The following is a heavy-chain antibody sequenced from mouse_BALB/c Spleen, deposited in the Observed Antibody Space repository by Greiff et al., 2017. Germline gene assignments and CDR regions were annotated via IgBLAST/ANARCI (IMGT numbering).Heavy chain of an antibody. CDR3: TRSHTTAWFAY. Sequence: VQLQQSGTVLARPGASVKMSCKASGYTFTSYWMHWVKQRPGQGLEWIGAIYPGNSDTSYNQKFKGKAKLTAVTSTSTAYMELSSLTNEDSAVYYCTRSHTTAWFAYWGQGTLVTVSA. J-gene: IGHJ3*01. CDR2: IYPGNSDT. D-gene: IGHD1-2*01. V-gene: IGHV1-5*01. CDR1: GYTFTSYW.